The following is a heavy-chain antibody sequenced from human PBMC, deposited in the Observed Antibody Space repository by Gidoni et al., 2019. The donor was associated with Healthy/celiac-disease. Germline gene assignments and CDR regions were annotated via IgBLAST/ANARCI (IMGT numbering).Heavy chain of an antibody. CDR2: IKQDGSEK. J-gene: IGHJ4*02. CDR1: GFTFSSYW. D-gene: IGHD6-13*01. CDR3: ASSPLGYSSSWYVY. V-gene: IGHV3-7*01. Sequence: EVQLVASGGGLVQPGGSLRLSCAASGFTFSSYWMSWVRQAPGKGLEWVANIKQDGSEKYYVDAVKGRFTISRDNAKNSLYLQMNSLRAEDTAVYYCASSPLGYSSSWYVYWGQGTLVTVSS.